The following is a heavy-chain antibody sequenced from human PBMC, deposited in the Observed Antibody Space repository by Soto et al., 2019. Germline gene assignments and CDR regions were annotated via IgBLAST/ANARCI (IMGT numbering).Heavy chain of an antibody. Sequence: QVQLVQSGAEEKKPGASVKVSCKTSGYTFTSYAMHWVRQAPGQGLEWMGWINAGNGNTKYSQKFQGRVTITRDTSASTAYMDLSSLRSEDTAAYYCARGITLPTPLDYWGQGTLVTVSS. J-gene: IGHJ4*02. CDR2: INAGNGNT. V-gene: IGHV1-3*05. CDR1: GYTFTSYA. D-gene: IGHD1-20*01. CDR3: ARGITLPTPLDY.